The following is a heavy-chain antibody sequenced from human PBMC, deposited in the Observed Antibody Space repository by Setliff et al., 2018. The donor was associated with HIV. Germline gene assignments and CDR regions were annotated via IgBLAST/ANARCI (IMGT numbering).Heavy chain of an antibody. CDR3: VRDDYGYNGKGFDY. J-gene: IGHJ4*02. Sequence: SETLSLTCSVSGGSITNGDHYWAWIHQSPGKGLEWIGYITYSGSAYYNPSLKSRVTISIDTSNNQISLRLSSVTAADTAMYYCVRDDYGYNGKGFDYWGPGTLVTVSS. V-gene: IGHV4-30-4*08. CDR1: GGSITNGDHY. D-gene: IGHD4-17*01. CDR2: ITYSGSA.